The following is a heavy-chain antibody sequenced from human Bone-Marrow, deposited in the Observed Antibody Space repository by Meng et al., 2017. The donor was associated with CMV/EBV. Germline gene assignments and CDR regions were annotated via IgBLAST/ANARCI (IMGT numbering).Heavy chain of an antibody. CDR2: INPSGGST. V-gene: IGHV1-46*01. Sequence: ASVKVSCKASGYTFTSYYMHWVRQAPGQGLEWMGIINPSGGSTSYAQKFQGRVTMTRDTSTSTVYMELSSLRSEDTAVYYCARGHFVMRRMWELRDWFDPWGQGTLVTGSS. CDR1: GYTFTSYY. CDR3: ARGHFVMRRMWELRDWFDP. D-gene: IGHD1-26*01. J-gene: IGHJ5*02.